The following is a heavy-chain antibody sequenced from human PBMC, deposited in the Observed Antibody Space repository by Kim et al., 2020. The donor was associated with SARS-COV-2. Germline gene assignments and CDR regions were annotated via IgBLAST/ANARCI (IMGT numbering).Heavy chain of an antibody. CDR2: IRSKANSYAT. CDR3: TRQGGIAGTDY. V-gene: IGHV3-73*01. CDR1: GFTFSGSA. J-gene: IGHJ4*02. Sequence: GGSLRLSCAASGFTFSGSAMHWVRQASGKGLEWVGRIRSKANSYATAYAASVKGRFTISRDDSKNTAYLQMNSLKTEDTAVYYCTRQGGIAGTDYWGQGTLVTVSS. D-gene: IGHD6-13*01.